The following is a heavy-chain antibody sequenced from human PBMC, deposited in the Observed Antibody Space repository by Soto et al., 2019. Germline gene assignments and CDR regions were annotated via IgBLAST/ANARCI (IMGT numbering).Heavy chain of an antibody. CDR1: GGTFSSYT. CDR3: ASHSSGSXYXYGMDV. V-gene: IGHV1-69*02. D-gene: IGHD3-22*01. CDR2: IIPILGIA. Sequence: QVQLVQSGAEVKKPGSSVKVSCKASGGTFSSYTISWVRQAPGQGLEWMGRIIPILGIANYAQKFQGRVTITADKSTSTAYMELXSLRSXDTAXYYCASHSSGSXYXYGMDVWGQGTTVTVSS. J-gene: IGHJ6*02.